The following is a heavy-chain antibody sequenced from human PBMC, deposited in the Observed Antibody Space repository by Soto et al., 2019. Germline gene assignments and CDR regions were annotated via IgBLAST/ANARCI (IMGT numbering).Heavy chain of an antibody. D-gene: IGHD3-10*01. CDR2: INPSGGST. CDR1: RYTFTSYY. CDR3: AREVIMSYGSGIKYYYCYGMDV. J-gene: IGHJ6*02. Sequence: QVQLVQSGAEVKKPGASVKVSCKASRYTFTSYYIPWVRQAPGQGLEWMGIINPSGGSTSYAQKFQGRVTMTRDTSTSTVYMELSSLRSEDTAVYYCAREVIMSYGSGIKYYYCYGMDVWGQGTTVTVSS. V-gene: IGHV1-46*01.